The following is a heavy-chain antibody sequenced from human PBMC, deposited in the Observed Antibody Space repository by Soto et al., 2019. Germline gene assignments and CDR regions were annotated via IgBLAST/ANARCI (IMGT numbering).Heavy chain of an antibody. D-gene: IGHD6-19*01. V-gene: IGHV3-23*01. Sequence: GGSLRLSCAASGFIFSNYAMSWVRQGPGKGLEWVSSISGSGGDTYYADSVKGQFTISRDKSKNTLYLQMNSLKTEDTAVYYCTTGGGWYRNWFDPWGQGTLVTVSS. CDR2: ISGSGGDT. CDR1: GFIFSNYA. CDR3: TTGGGWYRNWFDP. J-gene: IGHJ5*02.